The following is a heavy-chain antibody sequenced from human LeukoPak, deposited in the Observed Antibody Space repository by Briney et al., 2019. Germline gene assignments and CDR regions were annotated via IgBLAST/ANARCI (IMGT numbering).Heavy chain of an antibody. Sequence: PSGTLSLTCTVSGCSISSYYWSWIRQPPGKGLEWIGYIYYSGSTNYNPSLKSRVTISVDTSKNQFSLKLSSVTAADTAVYYCPRTSDYDILTGFDYWGQGTLVTVSS. V-gene: IGHV4-59*01. D-gene: IGHD3-9*01. CDR3: PRTSDYDILTGFDY. CDR2: IYYSGST. CDR1: GCSISSYY. J-gene: IGHJ4*02.